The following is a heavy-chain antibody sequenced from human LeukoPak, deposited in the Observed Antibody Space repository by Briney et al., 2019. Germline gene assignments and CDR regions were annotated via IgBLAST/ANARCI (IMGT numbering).Heavy chain of an antibody. CDR1: GDSVSSNSAA. CDR2: TYYGSKWYN. Sequence: SQTLSLTCAISGDSVSSNSAAWNWIRQSPSRGLEWLGRTYYGSKWYNDYAVSVKSRITINPDTSKNQFSLQLNSVTPEDTAVYYCATVYAQNDAFDIWGQGTMVTVSS. CDR3: ATVYAQNDAFDI. V-gene: IGHV6-1*01. J-gene: IGHJ3*02. D-gene: IGHD2-8*01.